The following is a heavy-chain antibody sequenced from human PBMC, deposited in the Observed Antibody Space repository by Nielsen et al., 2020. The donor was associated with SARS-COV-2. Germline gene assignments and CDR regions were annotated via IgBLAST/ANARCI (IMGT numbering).Heavy chain of an antibody. D-gene: IGHD1-26*01. J-gene: IGHJ4*02. CDR3: TRGPRRVVGATIDY. V-gene: IGHV3-49*04. Sequence: GGSLRLSCGASGFTISSSFMSWVRQAPGKGLEWVGFIRSRRYGGTTEYAASVKGRFTISRDDSKSIAYLQMNSLKTEDTAVYYCTRGPRRVVGATIDYWGQGTLVTVSS. CDR2: IRSRRYGGTT. CDR1: GFTISSSF.